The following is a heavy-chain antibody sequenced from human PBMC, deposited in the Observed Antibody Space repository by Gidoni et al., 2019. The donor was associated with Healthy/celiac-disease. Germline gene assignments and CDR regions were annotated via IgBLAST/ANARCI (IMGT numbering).Heavy chain of an antibody. D-gene: IGHD3-3*01. CDR3: ARIPLRGFLEWGHHFDY. CDR2: ISSSSSYT. CDR1: GFTFSDYY. V-gene: IGHV3-11*06. J-gene: IGHJ4*02. Sequence: QVQLVESGGGLVKPGGSLRLSCAASGFTFSDYYMSLIRQATGTGLEWVSYISSSSSYTNYADSVKGRFTISRDNAKNSLYLQMNSLRAEDTAVYYCARIPLRGFLEWGHHFDYWGQGTLVTVSS.